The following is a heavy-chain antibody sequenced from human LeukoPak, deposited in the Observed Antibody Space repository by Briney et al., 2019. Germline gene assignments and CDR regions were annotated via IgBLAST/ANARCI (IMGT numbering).Heavy chain of an antibody. D-gene: IGHD3-3*01. CDR2: ISGSGGST. Sequence: GGSLRLSCAASGFTFSSYAMSWVRQAPGKGLEWVSAISGSGGSTYYADSVKGRFTISRDNSKNTLYLQMNSLRAEDTAVYYCAKGDVLRFLEWLPDYYYYGMDVWGQGTTVTVSS. V-gene: IGHV3-23*01. CDR3: AKGDVLRFLEWLPDYYYYGMDV. J-gene: IGHJ6*02. CDR1: GFTFSSYA.